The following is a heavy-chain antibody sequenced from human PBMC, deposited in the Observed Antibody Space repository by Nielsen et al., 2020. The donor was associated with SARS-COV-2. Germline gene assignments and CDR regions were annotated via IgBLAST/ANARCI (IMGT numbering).Heavy chain of an antibody. D-gene: IGHD3-3*01. J-gene: IGHJ5*02. V-gene: IGHV1-2*04. CDR3: ASTYYDFWSGYHAFDP. Sequence: ASVKVSCKASGYTFTGYYMHWVRQAPGQGLEWMGWINPNSGGTNYAQKFQGWVTMTRDTSISTAYMELSSLRSEDTAVYYCASTYYDFWSGYHAFDPWGQGTLVTVSS. CDR2: INPNSGGT. CDR1: GYTFTGYY.